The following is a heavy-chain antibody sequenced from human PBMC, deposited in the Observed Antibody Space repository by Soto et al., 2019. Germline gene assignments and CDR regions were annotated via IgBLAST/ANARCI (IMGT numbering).Heavy chain of an antibody. CDR2: IYYSGST. D-gene: IGHD6-13*01. J-gene: IGHJ6*03. CDR1: GGSISSYY. CDR3: ASSPSLASSRRGKDYYYYMDV. V-gene: IGHV4-59*08. Sequence: SETLSLTCTVSGGSISSYYWSWIRQPPGKGLEWIGYIYYSGSTNYNPSLKSRVTISVDTSKNQFSLKLSSVTAADTAVYYCASSPSLASSRRGKDYYYYMDVWGKGTTVTVSS.